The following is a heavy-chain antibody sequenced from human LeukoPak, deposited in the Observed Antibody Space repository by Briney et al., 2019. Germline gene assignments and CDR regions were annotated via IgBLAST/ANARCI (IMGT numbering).Heavy chain of an antibody. J-gene: IGHJ4*02. D-gene: IGHD3-16*01. CDR1: GFTLTYNT. V-gene: IGHV3-30*18. CDR3: AKSRLGSYDY. Sequence: PGGSLRLSCAGAGFTLTYNTIHWVRQAPGKGLEWVAEISHDGSNKYYADSVKGRFTISRDSSKNTLYLQMNSLRAGDTAVYYCAKSRLGSYDYWGQGTLVTVSS. CDR2: ISHDGSNK.